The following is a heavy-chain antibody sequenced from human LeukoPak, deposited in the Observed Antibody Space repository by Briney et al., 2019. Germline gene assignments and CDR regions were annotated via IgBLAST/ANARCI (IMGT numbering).Heavy chain of an antibody. CDR2: IKPDGSEK. CDR1: GFTFSSYW. D-gene: IGHD4-17*01. Sequence: PGGSLRLSCAASGFTFSSYWMSWVRQAPGKGLEWVANIKPDGSEKNYVDSVKGRFTISRDNAKNSLYLQMNSLRAEDTAVYYCARRYGDYVGSFEYWGQGTLVTVSS. CDR3: ARRYGDYVGSFEY. V-gene: IGHV3-7*04. J-gene: IGHJ4*02.